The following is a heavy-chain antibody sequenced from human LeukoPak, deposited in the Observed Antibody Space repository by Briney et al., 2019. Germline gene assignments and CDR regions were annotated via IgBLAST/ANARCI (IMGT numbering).Heavy chain of an antibody. CDR3: ARYWDSNGDYHDY. CDR2: ICHSGTT. Sequence: SQTLSLTCTVSGGSISSGGYCWSWIRQPPGKGLEWIGYICHSGTTYYSPSLKSRVTIGVDRSKNQFSLKLTSVTAADTAVYYCARYWDSNGDYHDYWGQGTLVTVSS. D-gene: IGHD6-19*01. J-gene: IGHJ4*02. CDR1: GGSISSGGYC. V-gene: IGHV4-30-2*01.